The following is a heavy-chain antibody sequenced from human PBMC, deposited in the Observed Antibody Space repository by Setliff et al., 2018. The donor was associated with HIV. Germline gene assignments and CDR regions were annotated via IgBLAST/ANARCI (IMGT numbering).Heavy chain of an antibody. CDR2: IDSGSETK. Sequence: GGSLRLSCEASGFTFSGSDMNWVRLVPGKGLEWVSYIDSGSETKYYAHSVKGRFGISRDNSRNALFLQMNNLGVDDTAVYYCAREGSSGYTGWFDSWGQGTQVTVSS. D-gene: IGHD3-22*01. V-gene: IGHV3-48*04. CDR3: AREGSSGYTGWFDS. J-gene: IGHJ5*01. CDR1: GFTFSGSD.